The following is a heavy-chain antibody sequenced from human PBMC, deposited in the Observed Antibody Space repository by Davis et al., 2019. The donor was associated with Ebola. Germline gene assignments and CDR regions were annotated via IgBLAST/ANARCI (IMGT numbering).Heavy chain of an antibody. CDR2: INPHNGNT. Sequence: ASVKVSCKASGYTFTSYGISWVRQAPGQGLEWMGWINPHNGNTNYAQNVQGRVIMTSDTATTTAYMEVGSLRSDDTAVYYCARAQFPTTSDHWGQGTLVTVSS. V-gene: IGHV1-18*01. CDR3: ARAQFPTTSDH. D-gene: IGHD1-1*01. J-gene: IGHJ4*02. CDR1: GYTFTSYG.